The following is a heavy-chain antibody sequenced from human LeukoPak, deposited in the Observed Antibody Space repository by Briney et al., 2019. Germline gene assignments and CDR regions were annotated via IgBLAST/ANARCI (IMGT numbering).Heavy chain of an antibody. Sequence: ASVKVSCKVSGYTLTELSMHWVRQAPGKGLAWMGGFDPEDGETIYAQKFQGRVTMTEDTSTDTAYMELSSLRSEDTAVYYCATVTRPDYDYVWGAFDYWGQGTLVTVSS. D-gene: IGHD3-16*01. J-gene: IGHJ4*02. V-gene: IGHV1-24*01. CDR1: GYTLTELS. CDR3: ATVTRPDYDYVWGAFDY. CDR2: FDPEDGET.